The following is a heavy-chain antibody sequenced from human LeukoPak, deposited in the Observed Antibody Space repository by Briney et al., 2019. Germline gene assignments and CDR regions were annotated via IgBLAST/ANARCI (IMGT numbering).Heavy chain of an antibody. V-gene: IGHV4-39*07. CDR2: IYHSGST. Sequence: SETLSLTCTVSGGSISSSSYYWGWIRQPPGKGLEWIGSIYHSGSTYYNPSLKSRVTISVDTSKNQFSLKLSSVTAADTAVYSCARAEWPGGYFDSWGQGPLVPVSS. CDR1: GGSISSSSYY. CDR3: ARAEWPGGYFDS. D-gene: IGHD3-3*01. J-gene: IGHJ4*02.